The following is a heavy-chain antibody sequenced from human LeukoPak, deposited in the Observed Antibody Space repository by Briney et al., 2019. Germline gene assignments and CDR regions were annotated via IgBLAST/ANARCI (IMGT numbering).Heavy chain of an antibody. CDR1: GYPFTGYF. CDR3: ARGPPNWGYDY. CDR2: INPNSGGT. V-gene: IGHV1-2*04. Sequence: ASVKVSCKASGYPFTGYFIHWVRQAPGLGLEWMGWINPNSGGTNYAQKFQGWVTMTKDTSINTAYMELSSLRSDDTAVYYCARGPPNWGYDYWGPGTLVTVSS. D-gene: IGHD7-27*01. J-gene: IGHJ4*02.